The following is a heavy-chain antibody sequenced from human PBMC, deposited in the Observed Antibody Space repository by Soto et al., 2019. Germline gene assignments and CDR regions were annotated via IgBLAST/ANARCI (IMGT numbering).Heavy chain of an antibody. V-gene: IGHV1-18*01. Sequence: ASVKVSCKASGYTFTSYGISWVRQAPGQGLEWMGWISAYNGNTNYAQKLQGRVTMTTDTSTSTAYMELRSLRSDDTAVYYCARLGRIVVVPAAIYVYYYYGMDVWGPGTTATVSS. CDR1: GYTFTSYG. CDR2: ISAYNGNT. CDR3: ARLGRIVVVPAAIYVYYYYGMDV. J-gene: IGHJ6*02. D-gene: IGHD2-2*01.